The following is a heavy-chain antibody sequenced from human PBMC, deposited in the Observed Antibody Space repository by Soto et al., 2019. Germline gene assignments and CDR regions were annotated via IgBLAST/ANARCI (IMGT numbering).Heavy chain of an antibody. Sequence: SGPTLVNPTQTLTLTCTFSGFSLNTSGVCLNWIRQPPGKALEWLALIDWDDDKLYTTTLKTRLTVSKDTSKNQVVLTMTNMDPVDTATYYCARIVGPRAFYFYATDVWGPGTSVTVSS. CDR1: GFSLNTSGVC. CDR3: ARIVGPRAFYFYATDV. J-gene: IGHJ6*02. V-gene: IGHV2-70*01. CDR2: IDWDDDK. D-gene: IGHD3-3*01.